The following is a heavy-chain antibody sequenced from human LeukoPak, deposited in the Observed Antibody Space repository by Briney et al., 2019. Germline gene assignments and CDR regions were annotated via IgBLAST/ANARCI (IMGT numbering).Heavy chain of an antibody. CDR3: AKSPEYYDILTGYPDY. Sequence: GGSLRLSCAASGFTFSTYWMTWVRQAPGKGLEWVSAISGSGGSTYYADSVKGRFTISRDNSKNTLYLQMNSLRAEDTAVYYCAKSPEYYDILTGYPDYWGQGTLVTVSS. D-gene: IGHD3-9*01. V-gene: IGHV3-23*01. CDR1: GFTFSTYW. J-gene: IGHJ4*02. CDR2: ISGSGGST.